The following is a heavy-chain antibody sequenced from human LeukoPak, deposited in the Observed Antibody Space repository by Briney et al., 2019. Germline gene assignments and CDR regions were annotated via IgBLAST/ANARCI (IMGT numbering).Heavy chain of an antibody. CDR3: ARENYNALDV. CDR1: GFTFSRYW. J-gene: IGHJ6*02. D-gene: IGHD1-1*01. Sequence: GGSLRLSCAASGFTFSRYWMQWVRQAPGKGLAWVSRMNPDGTTISYADSVKGRLTISRDNAKNTLYLQMNSLRAEDTAVYYCARENYNALDVWGQGTTVTVSS. CDR2: MNPDGTTI. V-gene: IGHV3-74*01.